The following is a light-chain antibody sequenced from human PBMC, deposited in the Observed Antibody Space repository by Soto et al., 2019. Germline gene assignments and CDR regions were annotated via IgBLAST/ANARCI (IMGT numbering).Light chain of an antibody. CDR3: QQYYGDLEWT. J-gene: IGKJ1*01. CDR1: QTVLYSSNNKNY. V-gene: IGKV4-1*01. Sequence: DIVMTQSPDSLAVSLGERATINCKSSQTVLYSSNNKNYLAWYQQKPGQPPKLLIYWASTRHSGVPDRFSGSGSGTDFTLTISSLQAEDVAIYYCQQYYGDLEWTFGQGTKVEVK. CDR2: WAS.